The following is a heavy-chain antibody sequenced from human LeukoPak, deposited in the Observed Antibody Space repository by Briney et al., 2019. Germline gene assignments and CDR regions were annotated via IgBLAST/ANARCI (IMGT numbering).Heavy chain of an antibody. CDR3: APTRYSSGWSWLDY. CDR2: IYYGGST. V-gene: IGHV4-39*01. CDR1: GGSISSSSYY. Sequence: SETLSLTCTVSGGSISSSSYYWGWIRQPPGKGLEWIGSIYYGGSTYYNPSLKGRVTISVDTSKNQFSLKLSSVTAADTAVFYCAPTRYSSGWSWLDYWGQGTLVTVSS. J-gene: IGHJ4*02. D-gene: IGHD6-19*01.